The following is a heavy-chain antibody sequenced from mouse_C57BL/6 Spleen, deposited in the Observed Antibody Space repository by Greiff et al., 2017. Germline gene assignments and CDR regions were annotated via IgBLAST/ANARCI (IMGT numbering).Heavy chain of an antibody. CDR3: TISRVDRTTVVAPCY. CDR1: GYTFTSYW. Sequence: VQLQQSGTVLARPGASVKMSCKTSGYTFTSYWMHWVKQRTGQGLEWIGAIYPGNSDTSYNQKFKGKAKLAAVTSASTAYMELSSLTNEDSAVYYFTISRVDRTTVVAPCYWGQGTTLTVSS. J-gene: IGHJ2*01. D-gene: IGHD1-1*01. V-gene: IGHV1-5*01. CDR2: IYPGNSDT.